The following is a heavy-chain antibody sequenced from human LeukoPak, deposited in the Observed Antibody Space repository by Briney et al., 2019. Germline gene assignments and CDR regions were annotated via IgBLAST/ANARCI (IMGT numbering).Heavy chain of an antibody. D-gene: IGHD3-10*01. CDR3: ARSGGITMVRATFDY. CDR1: GGSISSSSYY. CDR2: IYYSGTT. V-gene: IGHV4-39*07. Sequence: SETLSLTCTVSGGSISSSSYYWAWIRQPPGKGLEWIGTIYYSGTTYYNPSLKSRVTMSVDTSKNQFSLKLSSVTAADTAVYYCARSGGITMVRATFDYWGQGTLVTVSS. J-gene: IGHJ4*02.